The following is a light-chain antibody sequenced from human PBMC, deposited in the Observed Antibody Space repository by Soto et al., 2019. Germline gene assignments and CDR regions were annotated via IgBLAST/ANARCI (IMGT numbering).Light chain of an antibody. CDR1: QDISIY. CDR3: QQLHSFVLT. J-gene: IGKJ4*01. V-gene: IGKV1-9*01. CDR2: GAS. Sequence: IQLTQSPSSLSASIGDRVTITCRASQDISIYLAWYQQKSGEAPRLLIYGASTLQSGVPSRFSGSRSGTDFTLTIRGLQHEDFATYYCQQLHSFVLTFGGGTKVEMK.